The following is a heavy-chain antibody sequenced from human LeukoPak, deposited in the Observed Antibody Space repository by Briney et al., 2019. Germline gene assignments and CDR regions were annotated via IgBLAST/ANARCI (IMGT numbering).Heavy chain of an antibody. J-gene: IGHJ4*02. D-gene: IGHD3-22*01. Sequence: SETLSLTCTVSGYSISSGYYWGWIRQPPGKGLEWIGSIYHSGSTYYNPSHKSRVTISVDTSKNQFSLKLSSVTAADTAVYYCARRGRGYYYDSSGPIDYWGQGTLVTVSS. CDR2: IYHSGST. CDR1: GYSISSGYY. CDR3: ARRGRGYYYDSSGPIDY. V-gene: IGHV4-38-2*02.